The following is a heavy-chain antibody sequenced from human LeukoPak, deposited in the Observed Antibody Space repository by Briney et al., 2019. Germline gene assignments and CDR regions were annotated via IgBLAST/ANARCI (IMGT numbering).Heavy chain of an antibody. CDR1: GGSISSYY. V-gene: IGHV4-59*08. Sequence: PSETLSLPCTVSGGSISSYYWSWIRQPPGKGLVWIGYIYYSGSTDYNPSLKSRVTISVNTSKNQFSLKLTSVTAADTAVYYCAGSRGGPLGAFDIWGQGTMVTVSS. CDR2: IYYSGST. CDR3: AGSRGGPLGAFDI. D-gene: IGHD2-15*01. J-gene: IGHJ3*02.